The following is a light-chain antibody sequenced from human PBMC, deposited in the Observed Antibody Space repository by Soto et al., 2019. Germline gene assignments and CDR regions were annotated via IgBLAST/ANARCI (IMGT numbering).Light chain of an antibody. V-gene: IGLV2-8*01. Sequence: QSALTQPHSASGSPGQSVTISCTGTSSDVGGYNYVSWYQQHPGKAPKLMISEVSKRPSGVPDRFSGSKSGNTASLTVSGLQAEYEADYYCSSFAGNNNLVFGGGTKVTFL. CDR1: SSDVGGYNY. CDR3: SSFAGNNNLV. CDR2: EVS. J-gene: IGLJ2*01.